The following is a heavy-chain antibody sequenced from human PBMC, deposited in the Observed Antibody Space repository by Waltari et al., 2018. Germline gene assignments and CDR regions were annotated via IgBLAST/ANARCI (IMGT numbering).Heavy chain of an antibody. CDR1: GGSSRRSSYD. CDR3: ARDSDGSGNGGFSS. Sequence: QLQLQESGPGLVKPSEPLYLTCTVPGGSSRRSSYDRGWSRQPPGKGLEWIGSIYYSGSTYYNPSLKSRVTISVDTSKNQFSLKLSSVTAADTAVYYCARDSDGSGNGGFSSWGQGTLVTVSS. CDR2: IYYSGST. D-gene: IGHD3-10*01. V-gene: IGHV4-39*07. J-gene: IGHJ5*02.